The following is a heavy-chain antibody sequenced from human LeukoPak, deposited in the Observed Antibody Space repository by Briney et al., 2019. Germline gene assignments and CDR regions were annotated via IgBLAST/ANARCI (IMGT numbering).Heavy chain of an antibody. CDR2: IYHSGST. D-gene: IGHD3-10*01. CDR1: GGSVSSGSYY. Sequence: SGTLSLTCTVSGGSVSSGSYYWSWIRQPPGKGLEWIGEIYHSGSTNYNPSLKSRVTISVDKSKNQFSLKLSSVTAADTAVYYCAREGLWFDGSYCFDYWGQGTLVTVSS. CDR3: AREGLWFDGSYCFDY. J-gene: IGHJ4*02. V-gene: IGHV4-61*01.